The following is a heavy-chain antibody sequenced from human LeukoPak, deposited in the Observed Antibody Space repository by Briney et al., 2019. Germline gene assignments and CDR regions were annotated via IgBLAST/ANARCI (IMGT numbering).Heavy chain of an antibody. CDR3: ARFQEDFAMIMNAFDV. CDR2: INPNTGDR. Sequence: GASVKVSCKASGYTFTGYHIHWVRQAPGQGLEWMGWINPNTGDRNFAQKFQGRVTLTTDTSIATAYMVVNSLRSDATAIYYCARFQEDFAMIMNAFDVWGQGT. J-gene: IGHJ3*01. CDR1: GYTFTGYH. V-gene: IGHV1-2*02. D-gene: IGHD3-16*01.